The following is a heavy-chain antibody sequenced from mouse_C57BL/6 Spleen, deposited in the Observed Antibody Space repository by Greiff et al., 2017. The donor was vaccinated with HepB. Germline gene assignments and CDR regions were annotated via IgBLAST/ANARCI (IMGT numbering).Heavy chain of an antibody. Sequence: QVQLKESGAELVRPGASVPLSCKAPGSPFPAIEMPWVKQTPVHGLKWIGAIDPETGGTAYNQKFKGKAILTADKSSSTAYMELRSLTSEDSAVYYCTRGIYYGAHFDYWGQGTTLTVSS. D-gene: IGHD2-13*01. CDR2: IDPETGGT. V-gene: IGHV1-15*01. J-gene: IGHJ2*01. CDR3: TRGIYYGAHFDY. CDR1: GSPFPAIE.